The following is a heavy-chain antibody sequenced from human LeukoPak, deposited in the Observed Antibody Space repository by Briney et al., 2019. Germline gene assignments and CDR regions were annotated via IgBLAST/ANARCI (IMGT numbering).Heavy chain of an antibody. D-gene: IGHD3-3*01. CDR1: GYTFTGYY. J-gene: IGHJ4*02. V-gene: IGHV1-2*02. CDR2: INPNSGGT. CDR3: ARGRRFLEWLLYVY. Sequence: GASVKVSCKASGYTFTGYYMHWVRQAPGQGLEWMGWINPNSGGTNYAQKFQGRVTMTRDTSISTAYMELSRPRSDDTAVYYCARGRRFLEWLLYVYWGQGTLVTVSS.